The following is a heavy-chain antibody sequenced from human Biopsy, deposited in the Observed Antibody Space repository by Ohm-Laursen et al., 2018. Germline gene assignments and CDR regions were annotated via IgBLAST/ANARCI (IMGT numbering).Heavy chain of an antibody. CDR2: VTGSGRST. V-gene: IGHV3-23*01. J-gene: IGHJ5*02. Sequence: SLRLSCAAPGFTFSGYAMSWVRQGPEKGLEWVSVVTGSGRSTYYTDSVKGRFSISRDNSKNTLYLQMNSLRVEDTAVYYCATGPVQMVYANLRGEFASWGQGALVTVSS. CDR1: GFTFSGYA. D-gene: IGHD2-8*01. CDR3: ATGPVQMVYANLRGEFAS.